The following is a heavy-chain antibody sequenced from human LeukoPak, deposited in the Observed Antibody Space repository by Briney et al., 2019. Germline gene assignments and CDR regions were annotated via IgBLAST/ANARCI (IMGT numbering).Heavy chain of an antibody. Sequence: GGSLRLSCAASGFTFSSYSMNWVRQAPGKGLEWVSYISSDTSTIYYADSVKGRFTISRDNAKNTLYLQMNSLRAEDTAVYYCASHYDYVWGNPWGQGTLVTVSS. CDR2: ISSDTSTI. V-gene: IGHV3-48*01. CDR1: GFTFSSYS. CDR3: ASHYDYVWGNP. J-gene: IGHJ5*02. D-gene: IGHD3-16*01.